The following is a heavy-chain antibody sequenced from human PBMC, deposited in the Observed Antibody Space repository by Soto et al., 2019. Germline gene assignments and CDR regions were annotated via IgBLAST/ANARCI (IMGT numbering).Heavy chain of an antibody. D-gene: IGHD2-15*01. CDR3: ARGGLRRWYYYYCMDV. V-gene: IGHV1-3*01. CDR2: INAGNGNT. Sequence: ASVKVSCKASGYTFTSYAMHWVRQAPGQRLEWMGWINAGNGNTKYSQKFQGRVTITRDTSASTAYMELSSLRSEDTAVYYCARGGLRRWYYYYCMDVWGKGTTVTVSS. CDR1: GYTFTSYA. J-gene: IGHJ6*04.